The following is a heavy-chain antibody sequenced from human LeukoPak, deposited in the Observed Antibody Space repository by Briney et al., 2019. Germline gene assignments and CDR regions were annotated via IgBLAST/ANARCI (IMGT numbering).Heavy chain of an antibody. CDR2: ISYDGSNK. Sequence: GRSLRLSCAASGFTFSSYGMHWVRQAPGKGLEWVAVISYDGSNKYYADSVKGRFTISRDNSKNTLYLQMNSLRAEDTAVYYCATTILDYGDSEFDYWGQGTLVTVSS. D-gene: IGHD4-17*01. J-gene: IGHJ4*02. CDR1: GFTFSSYG. V-gene: IGHV3-30*03. CDR3: ATTILDYGDSEFDY.